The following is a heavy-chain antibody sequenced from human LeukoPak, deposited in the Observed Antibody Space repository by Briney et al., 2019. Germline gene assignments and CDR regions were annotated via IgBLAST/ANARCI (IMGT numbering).Heavy chain of an antibody. CDR2: ISAYNGNT. D-gene: IGHD1-26*01. CDR3: ARDQGGSYRINFDY. Sequence: VASVKVSCKASGYTFTSYGISWVRQAPGQGLEWMGWISAYNGNTNYAQKFQGRVTITADESTSTAYMELSSLRSEDTAVYYCARDQGGSYRINFDYWGQGTLVTVSS. CDR1: GYTFTSYG. J-gene: IGHJ4*02. V-gene: IGHV1-18*01.